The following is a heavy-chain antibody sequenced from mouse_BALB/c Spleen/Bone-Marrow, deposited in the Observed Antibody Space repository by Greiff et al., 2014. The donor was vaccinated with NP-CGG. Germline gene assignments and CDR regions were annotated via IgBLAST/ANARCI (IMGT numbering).Heavy chain of an antibody. CDR1: GYTFTSYD. D-gene: IGHD3-2*01. CDR2: IYPGDGST. V-gene: IGHV1S56*01. J-gene: IGHJ3*01. Sequence: VKLQQSGPELVKPGALVKISCKASGYTFTSYDINWVKQRPGQGLEWIGWIYPGDGSTKYNEKFKGKARLTADKSSSTAYMQHSSLTSENSAVYFCARSGDSSGYGFAYWGQGTLVTVSA. CDR3: ARSGDSSGYGFAY.